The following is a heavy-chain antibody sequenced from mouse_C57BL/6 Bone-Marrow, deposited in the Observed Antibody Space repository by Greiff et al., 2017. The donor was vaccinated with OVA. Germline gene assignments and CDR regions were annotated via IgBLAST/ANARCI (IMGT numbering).Heavy chain of an antibody. J-gene: IGHJ3*01. CDR1: GYTFTSYW. Sequence: QVQLQQPGAELVMPGASVKLSCKASGYTFTSYWMHWVKQRPGQGLEWIGEIDPSDSYTNYNQKFKGKSTLTVDKSSSTAYMQLSSLTSEDSAVYYCAVYYDYDWFAYWGLGTLVTVSA. CDR2: IDPSDSYT. V-gene: IGHV1-69*01. CDR3: AVYYDYDWFAY. D-gene: IGHD2-4*01.